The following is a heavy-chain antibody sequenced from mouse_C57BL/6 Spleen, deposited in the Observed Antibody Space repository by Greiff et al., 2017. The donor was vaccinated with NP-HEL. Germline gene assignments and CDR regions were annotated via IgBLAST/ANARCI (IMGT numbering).Heavy chain of an antibody. J-gene: IGHJ4*01. CDR2: INPNNGGT. V-gene: IGHV1-26*01. Sequence: EVKLMESGPELVKPGASVKISCKASGYTFTDYYMNWVKQSHGKSLEWIGDINPNNGGTSYNQKFKGKATLTVDKSSTTAYMELRSLTSEDSAVYYCARRHYKRAMDYWGQGTSVTVSS. CDR1: GYTFTDYY. CDR3: ARRHYKRAMDY. D-gene: IGHD1-1*01.